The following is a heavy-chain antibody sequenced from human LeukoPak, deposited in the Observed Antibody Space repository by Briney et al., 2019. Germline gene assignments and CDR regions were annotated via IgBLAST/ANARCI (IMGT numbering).Heavy chain of an antibody. Sequence: PSETLSLTCTVSGGSISPFYWSWIRQPPGKGLEWIAYIYYSGSTRYNPSLKSRVAISVDTSNNQVSLKLSSVTAADTAVYYCARRGYCSGGSCYWDYWGQGTLSPSPQ. CDR3: ARRGYCSGGSCYWDY. CDR2: IYYSGST. D-gene: IGHD2-15*01. J-gene: IGHJ4*02. CDR1: GGSISPFY. V-gene: IGHV4-59*08.